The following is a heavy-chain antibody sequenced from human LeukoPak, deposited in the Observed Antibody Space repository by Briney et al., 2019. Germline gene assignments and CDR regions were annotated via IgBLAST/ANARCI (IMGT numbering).Heavy chain of an antibody. D-gene: IGHD6-13*01. CDR2: INPNSGGT. J-gene: IGHJ4*02. CDR1: GYTFTGYY. Sequence: ASVKVSCKASGYTFTGYYMHWVRQAPGQGLEWMGWINPNSGGTNYAQKFQGRVTMTRDTSISTAYMELSRLRSDDTAVYYCAREGIAAAGTPFDYWGQGTLVTVSS. V-gene: IGHV1-2*02. CDR3: AREGIAAAGTPFDY.